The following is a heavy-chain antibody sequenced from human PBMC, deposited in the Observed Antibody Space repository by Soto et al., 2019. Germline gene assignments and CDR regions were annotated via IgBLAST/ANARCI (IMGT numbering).Heavy chain of an antibody. J-gene: IGHJ5*02. CDR1: GFTFRSYE. CDR2: IGSSGNAI. D-gene: IGHD3-3*01. CDR3: VRQYYDVLSGYHNWFDP. Sequence: SLRLSCVGSGFTFRSYEMNWVRQAAGKGLEWVSHIGSSGNAIYYADSVKGRFIISRDNAKNSLYLQMNSLRAEDTALYYCVRQYYDVLSGYHNWFDPWGRGTLVTVSS. V-gene: IGHV3-48*03.